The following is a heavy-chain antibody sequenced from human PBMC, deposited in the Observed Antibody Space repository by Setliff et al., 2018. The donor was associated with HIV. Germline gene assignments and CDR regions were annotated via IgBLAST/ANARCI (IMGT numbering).Heavy chain of an antibody. Sequence: SVKVSCKASGYTFSGYHMYWVRQAPGQGLAWMGGIIPVFRTANYAQKLQGRVTITADKSTSTAYMELSSLRSEDTAVYYCARNPQPTGTPDYYYYYYMDVWGKGTTVTVSS. D-gene: IGHD1-1*01. CDR3: ARNPQPTGTPDYYYYYYMDV. V-gene: IGHV1-69*06. CDR2: IIPVFRTA. CDR1: GYTFSGYH. J-gene: IGHJ6*03.